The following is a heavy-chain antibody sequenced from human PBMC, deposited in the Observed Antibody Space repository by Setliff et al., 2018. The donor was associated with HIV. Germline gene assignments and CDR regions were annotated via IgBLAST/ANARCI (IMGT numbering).Heavy chain of an antibody. V-gene: IGHV1-2*02. CDR3: ARDQGLWYYGGKFLLREYFNH. CDR1: GYSFTDYY. J-gene: IGHJ1*01. Sequence: ASVKVSCKASGYSFTDYYMHWVRQAPGQGLEWMGWINPNRGGTNYAQKFQGRVTMTRDTSITTAYTGLSRVRSDNTAVYCWARDQGLWYYGGKFLLREYFNHWGXGTLVTVSS. CDR2: INPNRGGT. D-gene: IGHD4-17*01.